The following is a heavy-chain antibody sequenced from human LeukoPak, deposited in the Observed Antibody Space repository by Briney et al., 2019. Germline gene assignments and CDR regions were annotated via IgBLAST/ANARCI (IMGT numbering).Heavy chain of an antibody. CDR3: ARGTFYSERQPGAFDI. Sequence: ASVKVSCKASGYTFTSYGISWVRQAPGQGLEWMGWISAYNGNTNYAQKLQGRVTMTTDTSTSTAYMELRSLRSVDTAVYYCARGTFYSERQPGAFDIWGQGTMVTVSS. CDR1: GYTFTSYG. CDR2: ISAYNGNT. J-gene: IGHJ3*02. D-gene: IGHD2-15*01. V-gene: IGHV1-18*01.